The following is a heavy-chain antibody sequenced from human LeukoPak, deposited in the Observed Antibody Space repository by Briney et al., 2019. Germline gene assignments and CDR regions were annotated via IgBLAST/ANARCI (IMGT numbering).Heavy chain of an antibody. J-gene: IGHJ4*02. V-gene: IGHV3-7*01. CDR3: ARDGVAGGFDY. D-gene: IGHD6-19*01. Sequence: GGSLRLSCAASGFTFSSYWMTWVRQAPGKGLEWVANIKQDGSEKYYVDSVKGRFTISRDNAKNSLYLQMNSLRVEDTAVYYCARDGVAGGFDYWGQGILVTVSS. CDR2: IKQDGSEK. CDR1: GFTFSSYW.